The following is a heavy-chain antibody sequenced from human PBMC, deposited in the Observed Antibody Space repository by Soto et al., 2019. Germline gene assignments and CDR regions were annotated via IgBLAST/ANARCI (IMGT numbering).Heavy chain of an antibody. D-gene: IGHD5-18*01. J-gene: IGHJ6*02. CDR1: GFTFSSYA. CDR3: ANLETAMDYYYGMDV. Sequence: LRLSCAASGFTFSSYAMHWVRQAPGKGLEWVAVISYDGSNKYYADSVKGRFTISRDNSKNTLYLQMNSLRAEDTAVYYCANLETAMDYYYGMDVWGQGTTVTVSS. V-gene: IGHV3-30-3*01. CDR2: ISYDGSNK.